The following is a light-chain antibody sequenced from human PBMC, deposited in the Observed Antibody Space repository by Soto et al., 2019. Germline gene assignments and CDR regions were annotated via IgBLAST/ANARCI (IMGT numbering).Light chain of an antibody. Sequence: EIVLTQSPATLSLSPGERATLSCRASQNINSYLAWYQQKPGQAPRLLINATPNRATGIPARFSGSGSGTDVTLSISSLEPEEFSVDYCQQRSSWPFTFGPGTPVEIK. J-gene: IGKJ3*01. CDR3: QQRSSWPFT. CDR1: QNINSY. CDR2: ATP. V-gene: IGKV3-11*01.